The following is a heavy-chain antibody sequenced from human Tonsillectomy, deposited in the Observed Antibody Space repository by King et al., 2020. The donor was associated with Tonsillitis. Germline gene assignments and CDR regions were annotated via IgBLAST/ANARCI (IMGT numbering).Heavy chain of an antibody. D-gene: IGHD1-26*01. CDR1: GFTFSNYG. CDR3: TKGAGQWELLGRFDS. V-gene: IGHV3-30*02. CDR2: IRYDGSSK. Sequence: QLVQSGGGVVQPGGSLRLSCAASGFTFSNYGMHWVRQAPGKGLEWVAFIRYDGSSKYYADSVEGRLTISRDNSKKTLYLQMNSLRTEDTAVYYCTKGAGQWELLGRFDSWGQGALVTVSS. J-gene: IGHJ4*02.